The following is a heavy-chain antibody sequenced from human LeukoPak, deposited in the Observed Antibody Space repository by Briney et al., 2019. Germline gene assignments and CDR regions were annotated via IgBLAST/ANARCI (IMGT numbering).Heavy chain of an antibody. CDR2: IHDSGST. Sequence: SETLSLTCTVSGGSISSGDYHWNWIRQSPGKGLEWIGFIHDSGSTYYNPSLKSRLTISVDMSKKQISLKLSSVTAADTAVYYCARGVTMIVVASPLFDPWGQGTLVTVSS. CDR3: ARGVTMIVVASPLFDP. CDR1: GGSISSGDYH. V-gene: IGHV4-30-4*01. J-gene: IGHJ5*02. D-gene: IGHD3-22*01.